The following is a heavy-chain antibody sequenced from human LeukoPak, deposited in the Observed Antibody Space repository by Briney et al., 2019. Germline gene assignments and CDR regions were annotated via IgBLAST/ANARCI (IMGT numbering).Heavy chain of an antibody. V-gene: IGHV1-69*05. CDR3: ARDGVEQQWLETKVLAY. CDR1: GGTFSSYA. Sequence: ASVKVSCKASGGTFSSYAISWVRQAPGQGLEWMGRIIPIFGTANYAQKFQGRVTITTDESTSTAYMELSSLRSEDTAVYYCARDGVEQQWLETKVLAYWGQRTLVTVSS. D-gene: IGHD6-19*01. J-gene: IGHJ4*02. CDR2: IIPIFGTA.